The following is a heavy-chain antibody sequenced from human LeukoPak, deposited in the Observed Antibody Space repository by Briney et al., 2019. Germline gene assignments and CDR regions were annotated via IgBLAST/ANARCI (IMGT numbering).Heavy chain of an antibody. V-gene: IGHV3-66*02. CDR3: ARVTMVRGVILFDY. CDR2: IYSGGST. Sequence: PGGSLRLSCAASGFTVSNNYMSWVRQAPGKGLEWVSVIYSGGSTYYADSVKGRFTISRDNSKNTLYLQMNSLRAEDTAVYYCARVTMVRGVILFDYWGHGTLVTVSS. J-gene: IGHJ5*01. CDR1: GFTVSNNY. D-gene: IGHD3-10*01.